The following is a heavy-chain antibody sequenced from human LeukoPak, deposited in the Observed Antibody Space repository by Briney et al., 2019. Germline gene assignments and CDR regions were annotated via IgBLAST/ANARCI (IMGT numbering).Heavy chain of an antibody. Sequence: GASVKVSCTASGYTFTANDLYWVRQAPGQGLELMGWFYPNSGGTNYAQTFQDRVTMTRDTSISTAYMELGRLTSDDTAIYYCARELGINAFDIWGQGTMVTVSS. J-gene: IGHJ3*02. CDR3: ARELGINAFDI. CDR2: FYPNSGGT. V-gene: IGHV1-2*02. CDR1: GYTFTAND. D-gene: IGHD7-27*01.